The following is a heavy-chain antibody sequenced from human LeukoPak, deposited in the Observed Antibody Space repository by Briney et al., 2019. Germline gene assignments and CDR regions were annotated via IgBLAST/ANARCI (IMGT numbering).Heavy chain of an antibody. CDR3: ARDPPSGYDSPGD. Sequence: KFGGSLILSCSAYGFNFSSYWMRWVRRARGLVLEWVANIHQEGSENYYVDSVKGRFTISRDNANNSLYLRMNSLRAEDTAVYYCARDPPSGYDSPGDWGQGTLVTVSS. D-gene: IGHD3-22*01. CDR2: IHQEGSEN. V-gene: IGHV3-7*01. J-gene: IGHJ4*02. CDR1: GFNFSSYW.